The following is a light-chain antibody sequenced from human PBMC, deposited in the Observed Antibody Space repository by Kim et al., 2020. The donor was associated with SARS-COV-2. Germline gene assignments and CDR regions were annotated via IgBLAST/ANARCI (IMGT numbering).Light chain of an antibody. J-gene: IGKJ1*01. V-gene: IGKV3-15*01. CDR1: QTVNSN. CDR2: GAS. Sequence: IVLTQSPATLSVSPGERVTLSCRASQTVNSNLAWYQQKLGQAPRLLIYGASTRATGLPDRFSGSGSGTEFTLSISSLQSEDFAVYYCQQYIDWPQTFGQGTKVDIK. CDR3: QQYIDWPQT.